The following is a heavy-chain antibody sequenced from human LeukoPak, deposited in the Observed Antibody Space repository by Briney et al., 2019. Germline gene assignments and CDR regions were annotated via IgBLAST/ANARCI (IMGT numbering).Heavy chain of an antibody. J-gene: IGHJ4*02. D-gene: IGHD5-12*01. CDR3: AKTSRVNSAYDSPFDY. CDR1: GFTFSTYA. Sequence: PGGSLRLSCAASGFTFSTYAMSWVRQAPGKGLEWVSAVRGSGSDTYYADSVKGRFTISRDNSKNTLRLQMNSLRAEDTAIYYCAKTSRVNSAYDSPFDYWGQGTLVTVSS. CDR2: VRGSGSDT. V-gene: IGHV3-23*01.